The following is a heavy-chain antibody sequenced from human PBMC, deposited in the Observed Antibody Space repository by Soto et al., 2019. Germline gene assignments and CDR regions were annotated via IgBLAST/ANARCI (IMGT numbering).Heavy chain of an antibody. Sequence: EVQLVESGGGLVKPGGSLRLSCAASGFTFSSYSMNWVRQAPGKGLEWVSYISSSSSYIYYADAVKGRFTISSDNAKNSLYPQMNSLRAEDTAVYYCASARGSSWYPYYFDDWGKGNLVTVSS. J-gene: IGHJ4*02. CDR2: ISSSSSYI. V-gene: IGHV3-21*01. CDR1: GFTFSSYS. D-gene: IGHD6-13*01. CDR3: ASARGSSWYPYYFDD.